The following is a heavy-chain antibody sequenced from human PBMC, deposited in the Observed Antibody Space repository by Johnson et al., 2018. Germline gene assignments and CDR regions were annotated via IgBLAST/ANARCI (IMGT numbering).Heavy chain of an antibody. Sequence: VQLVESGGGVVQPGRSLRLSCAASGFTFSSFGMNWVRQAPGKGLEWVAVIWYDGSNKYYADSVKGRFTISRDNSKNTLYLQMNSLRAEDTAVYYCARGRYSTYYYYGIDVWGQGTTVTVSS. V-gene: IGHV3-33*01. D-gene: IGHD4-11*01. CDR3: ARGRYSTYYYYGIDV. J-gene: IGHJ6*02. CDR2: IWYDGSNK. CDR1: GFTFSSFG.